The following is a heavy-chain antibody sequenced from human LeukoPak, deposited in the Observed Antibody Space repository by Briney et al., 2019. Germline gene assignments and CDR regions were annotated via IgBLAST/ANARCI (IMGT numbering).Heavy chain of an antibody. J-gene: IGHJ5*02. CDR3: ARAAGRGYSYGYGWFDP. Sequence: GGSLRLSCAASGFTFSSYSMNWVRQAPGKGLEWVSSISSSSSNIYYADSVKGRFTISRDNAKNSLYLQMNSLRAEDTAVYYCARAAGRGYSYGYGWFDPWGQGTLVTVSS. CDR2: ISSSSSNI. D-gene: IGHD5-18*01. CDR1: GFTFSSYS. V-gene: IGHV3-21*01.